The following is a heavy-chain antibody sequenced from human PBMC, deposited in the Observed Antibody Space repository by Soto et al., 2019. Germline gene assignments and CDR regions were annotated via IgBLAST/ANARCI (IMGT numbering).Heavy chain of an antibody. V-gene: IGHV4-31*03. CDR2: IYYSGIT. CDR3: AREPSI. J-gene: IGHJ4*02. Sequence: QVQLQESGPGLVKPSQTLSLTCTVSGGSISSGGYYWNWIRQHPGKGLEGIGYIYYSGITYYNPPLKSRVTISVDHSKNQFSLKPSPWTAADTAMYSWAREPSIWGQGTLVTVSS. CDR1: GGSISSGGYY.